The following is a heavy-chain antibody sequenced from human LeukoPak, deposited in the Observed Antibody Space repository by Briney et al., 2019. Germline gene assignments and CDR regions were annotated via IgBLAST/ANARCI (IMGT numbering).Heavy chain of an antibody. J-gene: IGHJ5*02. Sequence: ASVKVSCKASGYTFTSYYMHWVRQAPGQGLEWMGIINPSGGSTSYAQKFQGRVTMTRDMSTSTVYMELSSLRSEDTAVYYCARTRLMTTVTTVGWFDPWGQGTLVTVSS. CDR1: GYTFTSYY. V-gene: IGHV1-46*01. CDR3: ARTRLMTTVTTVGWFDP. CDR2: INPSGGST. D-gene: IGHD4-17*01.